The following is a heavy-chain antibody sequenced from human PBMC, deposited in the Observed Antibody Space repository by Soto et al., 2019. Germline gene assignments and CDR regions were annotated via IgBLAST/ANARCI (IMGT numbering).Heavy chain of an antibody. J-gene: IGHJ4*02. Sequence: ASVKVSCKASGYTFTTFAIHWVRQAPGQRLEWMGWINAGNGNTKYSQSLQGRVTFTRDTSANTAYMEVSSLRSEDTAVYYCARARGIVVVTARFDYWGQGTLVTVSS. CDR3: ARARGIVVVTARFDY. CDR1: GYTFTTFA. V-gene: IGHV1-3*01. CDR2: INAGNGNT. D-gene: IGHD2-21*02.